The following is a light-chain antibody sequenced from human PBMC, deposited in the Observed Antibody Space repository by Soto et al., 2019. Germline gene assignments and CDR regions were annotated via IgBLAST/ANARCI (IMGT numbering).Light chain of an antibody. V-gene: IGLV2-11*01. Sequence: QSALTQPRSVSGSPGQSVTISCTGTSSDVGGYNSVSWYQQRPGKAPKLMIYDVSKRPSGVPDRFSGSKSGNTASLTIAGLQAEDEADYYCCSYAGSYTYAFGTGTKVTVL. CDR2: DVS. CDR3: CSYAGSYTYA. CDR1: SSDVGGYNS. J-gene: IGLJ1*01.